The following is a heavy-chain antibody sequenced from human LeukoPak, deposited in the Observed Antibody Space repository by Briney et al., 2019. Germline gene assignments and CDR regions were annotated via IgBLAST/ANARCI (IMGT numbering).Heavy chain of an antibody. Sequence: PSETLSLTCAVYGGSFSGYYWSWIRQPPGKGLEWVGEIIHSGSTNYNPSLKSRVTISVDTSKNQFSLKLSSVTAADTAVYYCAMGHYYDSSGYYYPPGYWGQGTLVTVSS. V-gene: IGHV4-34*12. CDR1: GGSFSGYY. CDR3: AMGHYYDSSGYYYPPGY. D-gene: IGHD3-22*01. CDR2: IIHSGST. J-gene: IGHJ4*02.